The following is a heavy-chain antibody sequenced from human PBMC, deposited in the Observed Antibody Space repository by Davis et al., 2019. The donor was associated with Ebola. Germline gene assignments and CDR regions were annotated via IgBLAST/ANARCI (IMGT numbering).Heavy chain of an antibody. Sequence: GESLKISCAASGFTFSDHYMDWVRQAPGKGLEWVGRTRNKANSYTTEYAASVKGRFTISRDDSKNSLYLQMNSLKTEDTAVYYCAREQRTYYYDSSGYHIGYYFDYWGQGTLVTVSS. CDR1: GFTFSDHY. J-gene: IGHJ4*02. V-gene: IGHV3-72*01. D-gene: IGHD3-22*01. CDR2: TRNKANSYTT. CDR3: AREQRTYYYDSSGYHIGYYFDY.